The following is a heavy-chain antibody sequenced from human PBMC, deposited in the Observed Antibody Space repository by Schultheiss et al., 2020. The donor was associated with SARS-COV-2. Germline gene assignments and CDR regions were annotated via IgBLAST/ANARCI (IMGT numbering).Heavy chain of an antibody. Sequence: GGSLRLSCAASGFTFSSYAMHWVRQAPGKGLEWVAVISYDGSNKYYADSVKGRFTISRDNSKNTLYLQMNSLRAEDTAVYYCARDRSGPGDYWGQRTLVTVSS. J-gene: IGHJ4*02. CDR3: ARDRSGPGDY. CDR2: ISYDGSNK. CDR1: GFTFSSYA. D-gene: IGHD2-15*01. V-gene: IGHV3-30*07.